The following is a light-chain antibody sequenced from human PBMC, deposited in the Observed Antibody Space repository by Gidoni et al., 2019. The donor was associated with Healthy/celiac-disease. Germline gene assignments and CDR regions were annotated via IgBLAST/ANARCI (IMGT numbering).Light chain of an antibody. CDR3: QQYNNWPPVT. V-gene: IGKV3-15*01. CDR2: GAS. Sequence: EIVMTQSPATLSVSPGERATLPCRASQSVSSNLAWYQQKPGQAPRLLIYGASTRATGIPARFSGSGSGTEFTLTISSLQSEDFAVYYCQQYNNWPPVTFGPGTKVDIK. CDR1: QSVSSN. J-gene: IGKJ3*01.